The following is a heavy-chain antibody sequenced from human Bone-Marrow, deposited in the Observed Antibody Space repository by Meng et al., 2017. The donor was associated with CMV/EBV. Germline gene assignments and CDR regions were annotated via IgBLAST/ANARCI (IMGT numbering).Heavy chain of an antibody. V-gene: IGHV1-18*01. CDR3: ARDFGVGATLLVYYYYGMDV. D-gene: IGHD1-26*01. J-gene: IGHJ6*02. Sequence: ASVKVSCKASGYTFTSYGISWVRQAPGQGLEWMGWISAYSGNTNYAQKLQGRVTMTTDTSTSTAYMELRSLRSDDTAVYYCARDFGVGATLLVYYYYGMDVWGQGNTVTVSS. CDR2: ISAYSGNT. CDR1: GYTFTSYG.